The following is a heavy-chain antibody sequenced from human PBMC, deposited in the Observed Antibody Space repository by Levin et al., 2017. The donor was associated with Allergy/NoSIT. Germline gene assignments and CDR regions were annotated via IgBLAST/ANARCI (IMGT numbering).Heavy chain of an antibody. D-gene: IGHD3-22*01. CDR1: GFTFSDYY. CDR3: ARVGYYDSSGYSIDAFDI. Sequence: GESLKISCTTSGFTFSDYYMEWVRQAPGKGLEWVGRIRNKAKGHTTVYAASVTGRFTISRDDSRNSVYLQMNSLKTEDTAVYYCARVGYYDSSGYSIDAFDIWGQGTMVTVSS. CDR2: IRNKAKGHTT. J-gene: IGHJ3*02. V-gene: IGHV3-72*01.